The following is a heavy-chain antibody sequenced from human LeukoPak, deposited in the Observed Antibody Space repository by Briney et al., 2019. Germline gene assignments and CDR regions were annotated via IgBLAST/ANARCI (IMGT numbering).Heavy chain of an antibody. J-gene: IGHJ5*02. Sequence: GSLRLSCAASGFTFSSYEMNWVRQAPGKGLEWVSYISSSGSTIYYADSVKGRFTISRDNAKNSLYLKMNSLRAEDTAVYYCGSPRVWFGELGDWFDPWGQGTLVTVSS. D-gene: IGHD3-10*01. V-gene: IGHV3-48*03. CDR2: ISSSGSTI. CDR3: GSPRVWFGELGDWFDP. CDR1: GFTFSSYE.